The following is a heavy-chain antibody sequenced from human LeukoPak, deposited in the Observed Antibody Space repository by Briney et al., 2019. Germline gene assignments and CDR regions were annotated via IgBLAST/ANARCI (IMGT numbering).Heavy chain of an antibody. Sequence: GGSLRLSCAASGFTFSSYGMHWVRQAPGKGLEWVAVIWYDGSNKYYADSVKGRFTIPRDNSKNTLYLQMNSLRAEDTAVYYCARDKAMAPFFFDYWGQGTLVTVSS. CDR1: GFTFSSYG. D-gene: IGHD5-18*01. CDR3: ARDKAMAPFFFDY. CDR2: IWYDGSNK. J-gene: IGHJ4*02. V-gene: IGHV3-33*01.